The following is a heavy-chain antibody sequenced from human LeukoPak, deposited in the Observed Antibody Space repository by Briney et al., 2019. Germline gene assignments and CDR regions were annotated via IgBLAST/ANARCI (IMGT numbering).Heavy chain of an antibody. CDR3: ARRSYDFWSGYYTEWFDP. D-gene: IGHD3-3*01. CDR1: GYAISSGYY. CDR2: IYHSGST. J-gene: IGHJ5*02. Sequence: PSETLSLTCAVSGYAISSGYYWGWIRRPPGKGLEWIGSIYHSGSTYYNPSLKSRVTISVDTSKNQFSLKLSSVTAADTAVYYCARRSYDFWSGYYTEWFDPWGQGTLVTVSS. V-gene: IGHV4-38-2*01.